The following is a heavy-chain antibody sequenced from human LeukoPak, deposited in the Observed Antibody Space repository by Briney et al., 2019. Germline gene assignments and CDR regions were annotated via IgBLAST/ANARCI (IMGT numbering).Heavy chain of an antibody. CDR2: ISAYNGNT. CDR1: GYTFTSHG. V-gene: IGHV1-18*01. Sequence: ASVKVSCKASGYTFTSHGISWVRQAPGQGLEWMGWISAYNGNTNYAQKLQGRVTMTTDTSTSTAYMELRSLRSDDTAVYYCARADYGDYSTWFDPWGQGTLVTVSS. D-gene: IGHD4-17*01. CDR3: ARADYGDYSTWFDP. J-gene: IGHJ5*02.